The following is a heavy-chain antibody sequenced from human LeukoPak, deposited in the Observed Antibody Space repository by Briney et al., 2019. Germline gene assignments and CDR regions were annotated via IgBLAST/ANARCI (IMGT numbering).Heavy chain of an antibody. J-gene: IGHJ1*01. CDR3: AKSLSSGWYGCFQH. Sequence: GGSLRLSCAASAFTFSSYAMSWVRQAPGKGLEWVSAISGSGGSTYYADSVKGRFTISRDNSKNTLYLQMNSLRAEDTAVYYCAKSLSSGWYGCFQHWGQGTLVTVSS. CDR1: AFTFSSYA. V-gene: IGHV3-23*01. D-gene: IGHD6-19*01. CDR2: ISGSGGST.